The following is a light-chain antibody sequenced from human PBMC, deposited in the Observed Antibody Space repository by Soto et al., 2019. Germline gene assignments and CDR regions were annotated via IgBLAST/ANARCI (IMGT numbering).Light chain of an antibody. CDR3: CSYAGSYSYV. CDR2: DVS. CDR1: RSDVGGYNY. J-gene: IGLJ1*01. V-gene: IGLV2-11*01. Sequence: QSALTQPRSVSGSPGQSVTISCTGTRSDVGGYNYVSWYQQHPGQAPKLMIYDVSKRPSGVPDRFSGSKSGNTASLTISGLQAEDEADYCCCSYAGSYSYVFGTGTKLTVL.